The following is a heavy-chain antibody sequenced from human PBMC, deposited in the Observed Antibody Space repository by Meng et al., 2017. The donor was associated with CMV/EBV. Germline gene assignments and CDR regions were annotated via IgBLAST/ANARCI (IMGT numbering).Heavy chain of an antibody. Sequence: ASVKVSCKASGYTFTSYGISWVRQAPGQGLEWMGWISAYNGNTNYAQKLQGRVTMTTDTSTSAAYMELRSLRSDDTAVYYCARGGVVPAASVYGMDVWGQGTTVTVSS. CDR2: ISAYNGNT. CDR1: GYTFTSYG. CDR3: ARGGVVPAASVYGMDV. D-gene: IGHD2-2*01. V-gene: IGHV1-18*01. J-gene: IGHJ6*02.